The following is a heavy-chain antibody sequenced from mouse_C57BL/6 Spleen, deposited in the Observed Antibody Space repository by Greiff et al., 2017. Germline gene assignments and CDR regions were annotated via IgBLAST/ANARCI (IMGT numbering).Heavy chain of an antibody. V-gene: IGHV1-22*01. CDR3: ARGWYDGYPAWFAY. Sequence: VQLQQSGPELVKPGASVKMSCKASGYTFTDYNMHWVKQSHGKSLEWIGYINPNNGGTSYNQKFKGKATLTVNKSSSTAYMELRSLTSEDSAVYDCARGWYDGYPAWFAYWGQGTLVTVSA. CDR2: INPNNGGT. CDR1: GYTFTDYN. D-gene: IGHD2-3*01. J-gene: IGHJ3*01.